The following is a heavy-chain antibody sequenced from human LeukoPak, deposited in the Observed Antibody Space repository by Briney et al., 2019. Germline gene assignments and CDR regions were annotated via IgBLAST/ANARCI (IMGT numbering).Heavy chain of an antibody. Sequence: ASVKVSCKASGYTFTSYGISWVRQAPGQGLEWMGWISAYNVNTNDAQKLQGRVTMTTDTSTPTAYMGLRSLRSDDTAVYYCARVPVSGPGARFDYWGQGTLVTVSS. V-gene: IGHV1-18*01. CDR2: ISAYNVNT. J-gene: IGHJ4*02. CDR3: ARVPVSGPGARFDY. D-gene: IGHD4-11*01. CDR1: GYTFTSYG.